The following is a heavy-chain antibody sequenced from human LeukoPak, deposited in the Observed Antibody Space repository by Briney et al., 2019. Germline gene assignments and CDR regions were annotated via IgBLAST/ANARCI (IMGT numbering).Heavy chain of an antibody. V-gene: IGHV3-53*01. CDR1: GFTVSSNF. Sequence: GGSLRLSCAASGFTVSSNFMGWVRQAPGKGLEWVSVIYSGGSTYYADSVKGRFTISRDNSKNTLYLQMKSLAAEDTAVYYCARLDGPTVTSFDYWGQGTPVTVSS. D-gene: IGHD4-17*01. CDR3: ARLDGPTVTSFDY. J-gene: IGHJ4*02. CDR2: IYSGGST.